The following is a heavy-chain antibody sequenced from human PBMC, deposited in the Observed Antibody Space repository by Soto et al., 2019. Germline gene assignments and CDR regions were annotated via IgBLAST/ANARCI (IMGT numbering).Heavy chain of an antibody. CDR3: AKRHYYGSGSFAVAT. V-gene: IGHV3-23*01. CDR1: GFTFSSNA. Sequence: EVRLLESGGGLVQPGGSLRLSCAGSGFTFSSNAMSWVRQAPGKGLEWVSRVSGDGYASDYADAVMGRFTVTRHTSENPLYLHMNSLRAEDTAVYYCAKRHYYGSGSFAVATWGHGTLVTVSS. D-gene: IGHD3-10*01. J-gene: IGHJ4*03. CDR2: VSGDGYAS.